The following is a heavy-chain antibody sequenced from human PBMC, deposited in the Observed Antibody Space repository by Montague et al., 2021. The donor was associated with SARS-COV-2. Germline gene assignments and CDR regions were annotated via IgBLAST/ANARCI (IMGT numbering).Heavy chain of an antibody. CDR3: ATTPGRFGEFHFDY. Sequence: SETLSLTCTVLGACNTGVDWNCIRLHPGQEMKSYGDFHSSGNTNYNPSLKSRVTISVATSKSQFSLKLGSVTAADTAVYYCATTPGRFGEFHFDYWGQGTLVTVSS. D-gene: IGHD3-10*01. CDR1: GACNTGVD. V-gene: IGHV4-59*01. J-gene: IGHJ4*02. CDR2: FHSSGNT.